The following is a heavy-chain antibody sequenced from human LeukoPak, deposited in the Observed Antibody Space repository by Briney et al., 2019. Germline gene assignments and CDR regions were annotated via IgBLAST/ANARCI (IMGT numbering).Heavy chain of an antibody. Sequence: GESLEISFKGSGYSFTSYWISWVRQMPGKGLEWMGRIDPSDSYTNYSPSFQGHVTISADKSISTAYLQWSSLKASDTAMYYCARLPRGSSGWYIGSLRYYFDYWGQGTLVTVSS. CDR3: ARLPRGSSGWYIGSLRYYFDY. CDR1: GYSFTSYW. CDR2: IDPSDSYT. D-gene: IGHD6-19*01. J-gene: IGHJ4*02. V-gene: IGHV5-10-1*01.